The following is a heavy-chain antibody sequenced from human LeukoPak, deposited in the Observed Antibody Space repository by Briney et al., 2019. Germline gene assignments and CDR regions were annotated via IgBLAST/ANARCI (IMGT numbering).Heavy chain of an antibody. CDR1: GDSVSSNSAA. V-gene: IGHV6-1*01. Sequence: SQTLSLTCAISGDSVSSNSAAWNWIRQSPSRGLEWLGRTYYRSKWYNDYAVSVKSRITINPDTSKNQFSLQLNSVTPEDTAVYYCARDPASPGEYSGSWLFDYWGQGTLVTVSS. D-gene: IGHD6-13*01. CDR3: ARDPASPGEYSGSWLFDY. CDR2: TYYRSKWYN. J-gene: IGHJ4*02.